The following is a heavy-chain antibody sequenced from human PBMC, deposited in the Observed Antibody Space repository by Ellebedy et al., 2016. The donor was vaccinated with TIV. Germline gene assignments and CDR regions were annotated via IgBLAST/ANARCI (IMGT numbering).Heavy chain of an antibody. CDR2: LTTGGVT. CDR3: ARGKSRQLLLGGMDV. J-gene: IGHJ6*02. D-gene: IGHD2-2*01. V-gene: IGHV3-23*01. Sequence: PGGSLRLSCVVSKFTFSTYAMRWFRQAPGKGLEWVSALTTGGVTFYADSVKGRFTISRDNSKNTLYLQMNSLRAEDTAVYYCARGKSRQLLLGGMDVWGQGTTVTVSS. CDR1: KFTFSTYA.